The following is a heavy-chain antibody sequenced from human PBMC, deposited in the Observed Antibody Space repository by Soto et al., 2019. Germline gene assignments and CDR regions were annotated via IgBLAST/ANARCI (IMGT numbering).Heavy chain of an antibody. CDR3: ARVRTTFKYYFDY. CDR2: IKQDGSEK. V-gene: IGHV3-7*01. J-gene: IGHJ4*02. CDR1: GFTFSSYW. D-gene: IGHD1-1*01. Sequence: EVQLVESGGGLVQPGGSLRLSCAASGFTFSSYWMSWVRQAPGKGLEWVANIKQDGSEKYYVDSVKGRFTISRDNAKNSLYLQMSSLRAEDTAVYYCARVRTTFKYYFDYWGQGTLVTVSS.